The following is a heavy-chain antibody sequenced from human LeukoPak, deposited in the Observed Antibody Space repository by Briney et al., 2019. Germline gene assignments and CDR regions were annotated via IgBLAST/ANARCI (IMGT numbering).Heavy chain of an antibody. Sequence: GGSLRLSCAASGFTFDDYATHWVRRAPGKGLEWVSGISLNSGSIGYADSVKGRFTIPRENAKNSLYLQMNSLRAEDTAWYYCAKGHYGSGGYYCPYYFDYWGQGTLVTVSS. J-gene: IGHJ4*02. D-gene: IGHD3-22*01. CDR3: AKGHYGSGGYYCPYYFDY. V-gene: IGHV3-9*01. CDR1: GFTFDDYA. CDR2: ISLNSGSI.